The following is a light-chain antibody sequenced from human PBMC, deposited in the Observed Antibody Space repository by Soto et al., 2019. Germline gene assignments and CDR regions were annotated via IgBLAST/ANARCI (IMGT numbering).Light chain of an antibody. CDR1: TSNIGNNY. Sequence: QSVLTQPPSASGTPGQRVTISCSGSTSNIGNNYVCWFQQLPGTAPKIHIYRNNQRPSGVPDRFSGSKSGTSASLAISGLRSEDEADYYCAAWDDSLNGVVFGGGTKVTVL. CDR3: AAWDDSLNGVV. J-gene: IGLJ3*02. CDR2: RNN. V-gene: IGLV1-47*01.